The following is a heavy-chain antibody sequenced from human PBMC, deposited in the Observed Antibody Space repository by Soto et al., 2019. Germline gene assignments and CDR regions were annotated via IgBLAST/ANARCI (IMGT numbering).Heavy chain of an antibody. Sequence: PSETLSLTCTVSGASVNTYSWSWIRQPAGKGLEWIGRIYTSASTNYSPSLKGRLTLSVDTSKNQVSLRLRSVTRADTAVYYCARDQYDFRSGSYYYAMEVWGQGTKVTVSS. CDR2: IYTSAST. CDR1: GASVNTYS. V-gene: IGHV4-4*07. J-gene: IGHJ6*02. CDR3: ARDQYDFRSGSYYYAMEV. D-gene: IGHD3-3*01.